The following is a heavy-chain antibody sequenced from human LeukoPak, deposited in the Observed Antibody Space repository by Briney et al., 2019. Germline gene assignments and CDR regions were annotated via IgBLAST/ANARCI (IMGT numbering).Heavy chain of an antibody. V-gene: IGHV3-21*01. CDR1: GFTFSSYS. CDR3: AREAVVPAAISGAFDI. CDR2: ISSSSSYI. J-gene: IGHJ3*02. Sequence: PGGSLRLSCAASGFTFSSYSMNWVRQAPGKGLEWVSSISSSSSYIYYADSVKGRFTISRDNAKNSLYLQMNSLRAEDTAVYYCAREAVVPAAISGAFDIWGQGTMVTVSS. D-gene: IGHD2-2*01.